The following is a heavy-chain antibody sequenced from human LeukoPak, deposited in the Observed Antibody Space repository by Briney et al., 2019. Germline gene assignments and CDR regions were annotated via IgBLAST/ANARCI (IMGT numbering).Heavy chain of an antibody. Sequence: ASVKVSCKASGGTFSSYAISWVRQAPGQGLEWMGRIIPILGIANYAQKFQGRVTITRETSATTAYMELSSLTSEDTAVYYCARVSDDSGWNFDYWGQGTLVTVSS. V-gene: IGHV1-69*04. D-gene: IGHD6-19*01. J-gene: IGHJ4*02. CDR3: ARVSDDSGWNFDY. CDR2: IIPILGIA. CDR1: GGTFSSYA.